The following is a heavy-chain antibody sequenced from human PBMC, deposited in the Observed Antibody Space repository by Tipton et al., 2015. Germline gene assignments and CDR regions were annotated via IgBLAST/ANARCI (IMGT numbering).Heavy chain of an antibody. D-gene: IGHD2-21*01. J-gene: IGHJ2*01. CDR1: GFSFSNYA. CDR2: ISGTGGTT. Sequence: SLRLSCAASGFSFSNYAMTWVRQAPGRGLEWVSAISGTGGTTYYADSVKGRFTISRDNAKNTLSLQMNSLRAEDTAVYYCAKRPVFLSSYFDLWGRGTLVTVSS. CDR3: AKRPVFLSSYFDL. V-gene: IGHV3-23*01.